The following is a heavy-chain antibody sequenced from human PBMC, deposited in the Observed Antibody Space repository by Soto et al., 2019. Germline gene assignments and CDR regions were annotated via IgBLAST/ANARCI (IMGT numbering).Heavy chain of an antibody. CDR1: GFTFSSYG. V-gene: IGHV3-30*03. CDR3: ARDYVHYYGMDV. Sequence: QVQLVESGGGVVQPGRSLRLSCAASGFTFSSYGMHWVRQAPGKGLEWVAVISYDGSNKYYADSVKGRFTISRDNSKNTLYLQMNSLRAEDTAVYYCARDYVHYYGMDVWGQGTTVTLSS. D-gene: IGHD3-16*01. CDR2: ISYDGSNK. J-gene: IGHJ6*02.